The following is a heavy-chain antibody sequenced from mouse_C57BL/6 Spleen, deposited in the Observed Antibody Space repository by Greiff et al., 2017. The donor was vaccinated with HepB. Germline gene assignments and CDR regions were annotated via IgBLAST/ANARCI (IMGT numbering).Heavy chain of an antibody. CDR3: ARGSDYYGRSPCFDY. CDR1: GFTFSDYY. CDR2: INYDGSST. J-gene: IGHJ2*01. V-gene: IGHV5-16*01. Sequence: EVQRVESEGGLVQPGSSMKLSCTASGFTFSDYYMAWVRQVPEKGLEWVANINYDGSSTYYLDSLKSRFIISRDNAKNILYLQMSSLKSEDTATYYCARGSDYYGRSPCFDYWGQGTTLTVSS. D-gene: IGHD1-1*01.